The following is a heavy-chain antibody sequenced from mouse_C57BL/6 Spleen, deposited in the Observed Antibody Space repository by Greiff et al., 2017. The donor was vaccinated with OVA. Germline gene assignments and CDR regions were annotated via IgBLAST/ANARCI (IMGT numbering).Heavy chain of an antibody. CDR1: GFSFTSYG. Sequence: QVQLQQSGPGLVQPSQSLSITCTVSGFSFTSYGVHWVRQSPGKGLEWLGVIWSGGSTDYTAAFISSLSISTDNSKSQVFFKRNSLQADDTAIYYCARTGLTGTGYFDVWGTGTTVTVSS. CDR3: ARTGLTGTGYFDV. CDR2: IWSGGST. D-gene: IGHD4-1*01. J-gene: IGHJ1*03. V-gene: IGHV2-2*01.